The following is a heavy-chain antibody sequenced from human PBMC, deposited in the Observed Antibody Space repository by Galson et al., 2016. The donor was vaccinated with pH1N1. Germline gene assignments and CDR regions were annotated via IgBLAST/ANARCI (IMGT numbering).Heavy chain of an antibody. D-gene: IGHD4-23*01. CDR2: INPNSGGT. CDR1: GYTFTSYH. V-gene: IGHV1-2*02. CDR3: ARVLRTVVFDH. Sequence: SVKVSCKASGYTFTSYHVHWVRQAPGQGLEWMGSINPNSGGTNYAQSFQGGVTMTRDTSISTAYMELSRLTSDDTAVYYCARVLRTVVFDHWGQGTLVTVSS. J-gene: IGHJ4*02.